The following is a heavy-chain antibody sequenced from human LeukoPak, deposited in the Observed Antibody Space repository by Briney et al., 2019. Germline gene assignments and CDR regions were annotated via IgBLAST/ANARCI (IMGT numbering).Heavy chain of an antibody. Sequence: GSLRLSCAASGFTVSSNYMSWVRQAPGKGLEWVSVIYSGGSTYYADSVKGRFTISRDNSKNTLYLQMNSLRAEDTAVYYCASGPGLSYYRSKTYYFDYWGQGTLVTVSS. D-gene: IGHD3-16*02. CDR2: IYSGGST. V-gene: IGHV3-66*01. CDR1: GFTVSSNY. J-gene: IGHJ4*02. CDR3: ASGPGLSYYRSKTYYFDY.